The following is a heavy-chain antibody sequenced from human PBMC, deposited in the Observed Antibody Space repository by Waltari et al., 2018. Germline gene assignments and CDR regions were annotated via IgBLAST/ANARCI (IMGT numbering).Heavy chain of an antibody. Sequence: QVQLQESGPGLVKPSETLSLTCTVSGGSISSHYWSWIRQPPGKGLEWIGYSYYSGSTNYNPSLKSRVTISVDTSKNQFSLKLSSVTAADTAVYYCARERRGETYDFWSGYYYMDVWGKGTTVTVSS. D-gene: IGHD3-3*01. J-gene: IGHJ6*03. CDR2: SYYSGST. V-gene: IGHV4-59*11. CDR1: GGSISSHY. CDR3: ARERRGETYDFWSGYYYMDV.